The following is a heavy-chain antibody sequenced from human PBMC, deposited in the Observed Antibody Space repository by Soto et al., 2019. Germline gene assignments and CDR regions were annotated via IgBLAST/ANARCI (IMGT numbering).Heavy chain of an antibody. CDR1: GFTCSSYA. CDR3: ARDVGTNGAPYYYYYGMDV. CDR2: ISYDGSNK. J-gene: IGHJ6*02. V-gene: IGHV3-30-3*01. D-gene: IGHD2-8*01. Sequence: SLRLSCPASGFTCSSYAMHWVRQAPGKGLVWVAVISYDGSNKYYADSVKGRFTISRDNSKNTLYLQMNSLRAEDTAVYYCARDVGTNGAPYYYYYGMDVWGQGTTVTVSS.